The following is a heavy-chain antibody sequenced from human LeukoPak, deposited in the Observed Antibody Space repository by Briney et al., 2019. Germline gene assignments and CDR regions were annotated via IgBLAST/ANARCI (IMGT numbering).Heavy chain of an antibody. Sequence: VASVKVSCKASGYTFSGYYLHWVRQAPGQGLEWMGWINPNSGDTGYAQRFQGRVTMTRDTSIRTIYMEIYMESTGLRFDDTALYYCARWDGYSSSPDYWGQGTLVTVSS. V-gene: IGHV1-2*02. D-gene: IGHD6-13*01. CDR2: INPNSGDT. CDR3: ARWDGYSSSPDY. CDR1: GYTFSGYY. J-gene: IGHJ4*02.